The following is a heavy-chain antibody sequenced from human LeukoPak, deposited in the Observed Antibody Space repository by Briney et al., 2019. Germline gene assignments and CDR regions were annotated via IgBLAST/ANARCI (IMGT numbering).Heavy chain of an antibody. CDR2: IIPNSGGT. CDR1: GGTFSSYA. D-gene: IGHD1-1*01. CDR3: AREGTRYLDY. Sequence: GASVKVSCKASGGTFSSYAISWVRQAPGQGLEWMGGIIPNSGGTNYAQKFQGRVTMTRDTSISTAYMELSRLRSDDTAVYYCAREGTRYLDYWGQGTLVTVSS. V-gene: IGHV1-2*02. J-gene: IGHJ4*02.